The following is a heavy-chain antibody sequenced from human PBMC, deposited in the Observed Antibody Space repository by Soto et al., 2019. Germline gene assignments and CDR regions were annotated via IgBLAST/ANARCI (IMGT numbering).Heavy chain of an antibody. CDR1: GFTFSSYG. V-gene: IGHV3-30*18. Sequence: PGGSLRLSCAASGFTFSSYGMHWVRQAPGKGLEWVAVISYDGSNKYYADSVKGRFTISRDNSKNTLYLQMNSLRAEDTAVYYCAKVDCSGGSCYGSYYYYYYMDVWGKGTTVTVSS. CDR2: ISYDGSNK. D-gene: IGHD2-15*01. J-gene: IGHJ6*03. CDR3: AKVDCSGGSCYGSYYYYYYMDV.